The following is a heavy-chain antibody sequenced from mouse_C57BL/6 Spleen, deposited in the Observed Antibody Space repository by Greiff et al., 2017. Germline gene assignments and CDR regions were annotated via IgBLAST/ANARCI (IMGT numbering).Heavy chain of an antibody. Sequence: QVQLKQSGAELVRPGASVTLSFKASGYPFTDYEMHWVKQTPVHGLEWIGAIDPETGGTAYNQKFKGKAILTADKSSSTAYMELRSLTSEDSAVYYCTRFARRNYYAMDYWGRGTSVTVSS. J-gene: IGHJ4*01. V-gene: IGHV1-15*01. CDR1: GYPFTDYE. CDR2: IDPETGGT. CDR3: TRFARRNYYAMDY.